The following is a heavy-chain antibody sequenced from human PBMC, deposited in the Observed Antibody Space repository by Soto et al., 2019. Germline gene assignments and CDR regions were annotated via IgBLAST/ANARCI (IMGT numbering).Heavy chain of an antibody. CDR1: GGSISSYY. D-gene: IGHD4-17*01. CDR3: ARVRPDYGETNYFDY. J-gene: IGHJ4*02. V-gene: IGHV4-59*01. Sequence: QVQLQESGPGLVKPSETLSLTCTVSGGSISSYYWSWIRQPPGKGLEWIGYIYYSGSTNYNPSLKSRVTIXXDXPXXHFSLKLSSVTAADTAVYYCARVRPDYGETNYFDYWGQGTLVTVSS. CDR2: IYYSGST.